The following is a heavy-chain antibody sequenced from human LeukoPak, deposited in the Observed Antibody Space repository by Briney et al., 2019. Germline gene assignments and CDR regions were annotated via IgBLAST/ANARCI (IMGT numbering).Heavy chain of an antibody. CDR2: INPSGGST. J-gene: IGHJ4*02. Sequence: ASVKVSCKASGYTFTTYYIHWVGQAPGQGLEWLGIINPSGGSTSYAQKFQGRVTMSRDTSTSTVYMDLSSLRSEDTAVYYCARGGVEGYFDFWGQGTLVSVSS. V-gene: IGHV1-46*01. CDR3: ARGGVEGYFDF. CDR1: GYTFTTYY. D-gene: IGHD2-15*01.